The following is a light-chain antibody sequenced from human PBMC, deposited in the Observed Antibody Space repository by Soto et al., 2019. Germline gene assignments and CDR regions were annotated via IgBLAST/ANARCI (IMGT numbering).Light chain of an antibody. CDR1: QSFSNY. CDR3: QHRSNWPLN. CDR2: DAS. Sequence: EIVLTQSHDTMSLSPGERATLSCRASQSFSNYLAWYQQKPGQAPRLLIYDASRRSTGIPARFSGSGSETDFTLTISSHEPRDFAFYYCQHRSNWPLNFGQGTRLEIK. J-gene: IGKJ5*01. V-gene: IGKV3-11*01.